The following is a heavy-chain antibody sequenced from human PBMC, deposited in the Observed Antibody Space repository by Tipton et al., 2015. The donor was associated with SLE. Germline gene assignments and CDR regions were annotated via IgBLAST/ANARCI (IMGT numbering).Heavy chain of an antibody. Sequence: TLSLTCTVSGGSISRSSYYWGWVRQPPGKGLEWIGRIYYSGSTYYNPSLKSRVTISVDTSKNQFSLKLSSVTAADTAVYYCARGTTNWGSGFWGQGTLVTVS. CDR3: ARGTTNWGSGF. CDR2: IYYSGST. CDR1: GGSISRSSYY. V-gene: IGHV4-39*07. D-gene: IGHD7-27*01. J-gene: IGHJ4*02.